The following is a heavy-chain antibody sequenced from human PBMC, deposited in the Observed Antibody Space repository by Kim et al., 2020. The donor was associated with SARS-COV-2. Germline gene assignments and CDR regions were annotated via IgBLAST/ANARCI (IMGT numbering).Heavy chain of an antibody. J-gene: IGHJ4*02. Sequence: GGSLRLSCAASGFTLSDYSMNWVRQAPGKGLEWVSSISDWSTHISYADSVRGRFTISRDNAKNLLFLQMNSLRAEDTAVYFCARDNKPGAVEQFDYWGQGTLVTVSS. CDR3: ARDNKPGAVEQFDY. CDR2: ISDWSTHI. V-gene: IGHV3-21*01. CDR1: GFTLSDYS. D-gene: IGHD6-13*01.